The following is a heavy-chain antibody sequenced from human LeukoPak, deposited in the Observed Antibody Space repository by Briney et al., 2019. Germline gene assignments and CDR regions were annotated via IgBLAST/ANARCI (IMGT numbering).Heavy chain of an antibody. CDR3: ARDGDSSGWYGPFDY. CDR2: IYYSGST. CDR1: GGSISSSSYY. Sequence: PSETLSLTCTVSGGSISSSSYYWGWIRQPPGKGLEWIGSIYYSGSTYYNPSLKSRVTISVDTSKNQFSLKLSSVTAADTAVYYCARDGDSSGWYGPFDYWGQGTLVTVSS. J-gene: IGHJ4*02. D-gene: IGHD6-19*01. V-gene: IGHV4-39*02.